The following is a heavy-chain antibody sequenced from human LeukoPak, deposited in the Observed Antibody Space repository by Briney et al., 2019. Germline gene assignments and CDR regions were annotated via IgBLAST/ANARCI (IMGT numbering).Heavy chain of an antibody. J-gene: IGHJ4*02. CDR3: ARVEAATTNPRFDY. CDR1: GFTFSSYA. V-gene: IGHV3-64*01. D-gene: IGHD5-24*01. Sequence: GGSLRLSCAASGFTFSSYAMHWVRQVPGKGLEYVSAISSNGGSTYYANSVKGRFTISRDNSKNTLYLQMGSLRAEDMAVYYCARVEAATTNPRFDYWGQGTLVTVSS. CDR2: ISSNGGST.